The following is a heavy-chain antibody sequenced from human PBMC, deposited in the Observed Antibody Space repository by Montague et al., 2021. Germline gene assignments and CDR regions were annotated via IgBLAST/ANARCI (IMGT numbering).Heavy chain of an antibody. V-gene: IGHV4-39*01. CDR2: IYYSGNT. CDR1: GGSISSSSYY. Sequence: SETLSLTCTVSGGSISSSSYYWGWIRPPKGKGLEWIGSIYYSGNTNYNLTIKSRVTISVDPSKNQFSLRLSSATAADTAVYYCARPNIVTIHWYFDLWGRGTLALVSS. J-gene: IGHJ2*01. CDR3: ARPNIVTIHWYFDL. D-gene: IGHD5-12*01.